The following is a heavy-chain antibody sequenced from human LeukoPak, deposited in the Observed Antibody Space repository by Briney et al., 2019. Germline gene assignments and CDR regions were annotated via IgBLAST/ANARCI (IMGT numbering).Heavy chain of an antibody. CDR1: GFTFSGSA. D-gene: IGHD3-10*01. J-gene: IGHJ4*02. CDR3: ARVGYSSSGNYYNDRGAFDY. V-gene: IGHV3-73*01. CDR2: IRSTANGYAT. Sequence: GGSLRLSCAASGFTFSGSALHWVRQASGKGLEWVGRIRSTANGYATAYAASVKGRFTISRDDSKNTAYLQMDSLKTEDTAVYYCARVGYSSSGNYYNDRGAFDYWGQGTLVTVSS.